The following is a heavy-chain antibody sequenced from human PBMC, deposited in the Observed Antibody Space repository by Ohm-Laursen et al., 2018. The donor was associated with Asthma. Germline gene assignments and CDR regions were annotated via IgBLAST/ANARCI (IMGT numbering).Heavy chain of an antibody. CDR3: ARGGCSSTSCDPMYNWFDP. J-gene: IGHJ5*02. CDR1: GLPFSNFW. D-gene: IGHD2-2*01. V-gene: IGHV3-7*05. CDR2: IYPDGGEK. Sequence: SLRLSCAAPGLPFSNFWMSWVRQAPGKGLEWVANIYPDGGEKYYVDSVDGRFTISRDNAKNSLYLQMNSLRAEDTAVYYCARGGCSSTSCDPMYNWFDPWGQGTLVTVSS.